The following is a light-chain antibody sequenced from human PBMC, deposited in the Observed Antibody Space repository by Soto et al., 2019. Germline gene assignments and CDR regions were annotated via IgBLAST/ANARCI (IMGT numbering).Light chain of an antibody. J-gene: IGKJ1*01. CDR2: AAS. CDR1: QGISTW. V-gene: IGKV1-12*01. CDR3: QQTYSVPWT. Sequence: DIQMTQSPSSVSASVGDRVTITCRASQGISTWVAWYQQKPGKAPKLLIYAASSLQSGVPSRFSGSGSGTEFTLTITSLQHEDFASYYCQQTYSVPWTFGQGTEVA.